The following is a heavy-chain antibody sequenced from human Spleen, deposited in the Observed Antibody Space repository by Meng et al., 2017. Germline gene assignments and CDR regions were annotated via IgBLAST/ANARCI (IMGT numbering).Heavy chain of an antibody. CDR2: ISSSGNTI. J-gene: IGHJ4*02. D-gene: IGHD5-18*01. Sequence: GESLKISCAASGFTFSSYEMNWVRQAPGKGLEWVSYISSSGNTIYYAESVKGRFTISRDNAKNSLYLQMNSLRAEDTAVYYCATDPRSSLDTAMIQRGSGRIGDYWGQGTLVTVSS. CDR3: ATDPRSSLDTAMIQRGSGRIGDY. CDR1: GFTFSSYE. V-gene: IGHV3-48*03.